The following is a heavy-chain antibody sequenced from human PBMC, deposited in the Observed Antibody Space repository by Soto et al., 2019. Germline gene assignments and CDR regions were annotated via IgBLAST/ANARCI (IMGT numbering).Heavy chain of an antibody. J-gene: IGHJ3*02. CDR3: AKTANGWFSAFDI. V-gene: IGHV3-23*01. Sequence: EVQLLESGGGLVQPGGSLRRSCAASGFTFGSYAMSWVRQAPGKGLEWVSAISGSGGTTYYADSVKGRFTFSRDNSKNTLYLQMNSLRAEDTAVYYCAKTANGWFSAFDIWGQGTMVTVSS. CDR2: ISGSGGTT. CDR1: GFTFGSYA. D-gene: IGHD6-19*01.